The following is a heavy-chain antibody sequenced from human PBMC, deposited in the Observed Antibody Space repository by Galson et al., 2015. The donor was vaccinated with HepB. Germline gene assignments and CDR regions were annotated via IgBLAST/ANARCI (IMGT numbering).Heavy chain of an antibody. D-gene: IGHD2-15*01. CDR2: ITGSSTNT. Sequence: SLRLSCAVSGFTFSSYAMHWVRQAPGKGPEWVSYITGSSTNTDYADSVKGRFTISRDNSKNSLHLQMNNLRAEDTAVYHCVRGVCSGSNCHGAFWGQGTLVTVSS. CDR1: GFTFSSYA. V-gene: IGHV3-48*04. J-gene: IGHJ4*02. CDR3: VRGVCSGSNCHGAF.